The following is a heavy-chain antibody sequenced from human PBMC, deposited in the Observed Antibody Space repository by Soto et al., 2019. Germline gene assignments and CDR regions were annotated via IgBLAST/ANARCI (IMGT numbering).Heavy chain of an antibody. J-gene: IGHJ6*02. Sequence: GGSLRLSCAATGFMFGTYWMSWVRQAPGKGLEWVANIKHDGNERYYADSVKGRFTVSRDNVKNFLHLQMSSLRGDDTGVYFCVRATLSWGHYYFRGLDVWGQGTTVTVSS. CDR2: IKHDGNER. V-gene: IGHV3-7*01. CDR3: VRATLSWGHYYFRGLDV. D-gene: IGHD3-22*01. CDR1: GFMFGTYW.